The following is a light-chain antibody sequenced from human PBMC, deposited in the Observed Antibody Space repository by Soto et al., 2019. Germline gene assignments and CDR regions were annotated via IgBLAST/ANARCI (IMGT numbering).Light chain of an antibody. CDR1: SSDVGGYNY. J-gene: IGLJ2*01. CDR3: SSYTRSSTL. Sequence: QSLLTQPASVSGSPGQSITISCTGASSDVGGYNYVSWYQHHPGKAPKLMIYDVSNRPSGVSNRFSDSKSGNTASLIISGLQAEDEADYYCSSYTRSSTLFGGGTKVTVL. CDR2: DVS. V-gene: IGLV2-14*03.